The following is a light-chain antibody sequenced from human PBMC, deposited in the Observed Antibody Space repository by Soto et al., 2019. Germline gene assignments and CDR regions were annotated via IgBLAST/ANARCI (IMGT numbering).Light chain of an antibody. V-gene: IGLV2-14*01. CDR3: SSYTSSSTLPYV. J-gene: IGLJ1*01. CDR1: SSDVGGYNY. Sequence: QSVLTQPASVSGSPGQSITISCTGTSSDVGGYNYVSWYQQHPGKAPKLMIYEVSNRSSGVSNRFSGSKSGNTASLTISGLQAEDEADYYCSSYTSSSTLPYVFGTGTKLTVL. CDR2: EVS.